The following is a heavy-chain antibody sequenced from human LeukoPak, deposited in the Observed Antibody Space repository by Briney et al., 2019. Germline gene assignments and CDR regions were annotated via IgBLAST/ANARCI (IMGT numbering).Heavy chain of an antibody. D-gene: IGHD2-8*02. Sequence: ASVKVSCKASGYTFSGNYMHWLRQAPGQGLEWMGWINPDSGDTTYVQKFQGRVTMTRGTSISTAYMEVNSLRNDDTAIYYCATGEKGGNWWDDLQHWGQGTLVTVSS. CDR3: ATGEKGGNWWDDLQH. CDR1: GYTFSGNY. J-gene: IGHJ1*01. CDR2: INPDSGDT. V-gene: IGHV1-2*02.